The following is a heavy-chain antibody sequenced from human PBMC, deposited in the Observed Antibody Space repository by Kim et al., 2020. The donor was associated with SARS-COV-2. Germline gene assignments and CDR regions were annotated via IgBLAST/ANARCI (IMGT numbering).Heavy chain of an antibody. CDR2: IYYGGST. V-gene: IGHV4-39*07. Sequence: SETLSLTCIVSGDSISSSSYSWGWIRQPPGKGLEWIGTIYYGGSTYYNPSLKSRVTMAVDTSKNQFSLKLTSVSAADTAVYYCASLNRNYDPFDHWGQGTLVTVSS. J-gene: IGHJ4*02. CDR3: ASLNRNYDPFDH. CDR1: GDSISSSSYS. D-gene: IGHD1-7*01.